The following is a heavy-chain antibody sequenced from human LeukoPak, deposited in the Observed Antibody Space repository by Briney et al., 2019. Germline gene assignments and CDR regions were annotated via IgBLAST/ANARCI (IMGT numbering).Heavy chain of an antibody. CDR3: ARDLAWGAFDY. V-gene: IGHV3-23*01. CDR2: ISGSGGRT. CDR1: GFTFSSYA. J-gene: IGHJ4*02. D-gene: IGHD3-16*01. Sequence: GGSLRLSCAASGFTFSSYAMSWVRQAPGKGLEWVSSISGSGGRTHYTDSVKGRFTISRDNSKNTLYLQMNSLRVEDTAVYYCARDLAWGAFDYWGQGTLVTVSS.